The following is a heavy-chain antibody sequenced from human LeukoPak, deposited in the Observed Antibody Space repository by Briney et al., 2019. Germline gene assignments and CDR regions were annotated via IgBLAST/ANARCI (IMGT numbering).Heavy chain of an antibody. CDR2: ISAYNGNT. J-gene: IGHJ4*02. CDR1: GYTFTSYG. D-gene: IGHD3-22*01. Sequence: VASVKVSCKASGYTFTSYGISWVRQAPGQGLEWMGWISAYNGNTNYAQKLQGRVTITTDTSTSTAYMELRSLRSDDTAVYYCAGGGYYYDSSGYRSDYWGQGTLVTVSS. CDR3: AGGGYYYDSSGYRSDY. V-gene: IGHV1-18*01.